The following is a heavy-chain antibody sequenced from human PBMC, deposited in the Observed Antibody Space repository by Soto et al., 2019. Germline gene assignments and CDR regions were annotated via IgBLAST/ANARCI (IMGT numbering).Heavy chain of an antibody. J-gene: IGHJ6*02. D-gene: IGHD5-18*01. V-gene: IGHV1-2*05. CDR3: ARETSNRRYSYGTYYYNGMDV. CDR1: GYIFTDYY. CDR2: INPNSGGT. Sequence: ASVKVSCKASGYIFTDYYMHWVRQAPGQELGWMGRINPNSGGTNYAQKFQGRVTMTRDTSISTAYMELSSLRADDTGVYYCARETSNRRYSYGTYYYNGMDVWGQGTTVTVSS.